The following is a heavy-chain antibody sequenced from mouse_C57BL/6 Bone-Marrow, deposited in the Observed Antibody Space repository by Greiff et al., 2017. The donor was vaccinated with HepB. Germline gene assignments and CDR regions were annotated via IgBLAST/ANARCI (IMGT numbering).Heavy chain of an antibody. V-gene: IGHV5-12*01. CDR2: ISNGGGST. J-gene: IGHJ4*01. Sequence: EVMLVESGGGLVQPGGSLKLSCAASGFTFSDYYMYWVRQTPEKRLEWVAYISNGGGSTYYPDTVKGRFTISRDNAKNTLYLQMSRLKSEDTAMYYCARQYDYGGGDYAMDYWGQGTSVTVSS. D-gene: IGHD2-4*01. CDR3: ARQYDYGGGDYAMDY. CDR1: GFTFSDYY.